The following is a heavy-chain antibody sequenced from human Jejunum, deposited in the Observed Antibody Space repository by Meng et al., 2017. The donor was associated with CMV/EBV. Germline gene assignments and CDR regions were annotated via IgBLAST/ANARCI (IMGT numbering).Heavy chain of an antibody. CDR1: GFSPSTSGEG. J-gene: IGHJ4*02. D-gene: IGHD1-26*01. Sequence: QITLKESGPTLVKPXXTLTLTCSFSGFSPSTSGEGVGWIRQPPGKALEWLALIYRGDDKRYSPSLNSRLTIAKDTSKNEVVLTLTNMGPIDTGTYYCAHFVGGYYPSRPDYWGQGPLVTVSS. CDR3: AHFVGGYYPSRPDY. V-gene: IGHV2-5*02. CDR2: IYRGDDK.